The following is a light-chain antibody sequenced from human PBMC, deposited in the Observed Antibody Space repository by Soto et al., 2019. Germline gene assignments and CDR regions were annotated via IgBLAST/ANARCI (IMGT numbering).Light chain of an antibody. CDR1: SGHSSYA. J-gene: IGLJ3*02. V-gene: IGLV4-69*02. CDR3: QTWGTGIRV. Sequence: QSVLTQSPSASASLGASVKLTCTLSSGHSSYAIAWHQQQPGKGPRYLMNVNSDGSHTKGDGIPDRFSGSSSGAERHLTISSLQSEDEADYYCQTWGTGIRVFGGGTKLTVL. CDR2: VNSDGSH.